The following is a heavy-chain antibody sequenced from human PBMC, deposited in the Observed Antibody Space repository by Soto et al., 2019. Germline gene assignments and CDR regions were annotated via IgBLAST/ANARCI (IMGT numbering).Heavy chain of an antibody. D-gene: IGHD2-2*01. J-gene: IGHJ6*03. V-gene: IGHV5-51*01. CDR1: GYSFTSYW. CDR3: ARHLNLYCSSTSCYGYYMDV. Sequence: GESLKISCKGSGYSFTSYWIGWVRQMPGKGLEWMGIIYPGDSDTRYSPSFQGQVTISADKSISTAYLQWSSLKASDTAMYYCARHLNLYCSSTSCYGYYMDVWGKGTMVTVSS. CDR2: IYPGDSDT.